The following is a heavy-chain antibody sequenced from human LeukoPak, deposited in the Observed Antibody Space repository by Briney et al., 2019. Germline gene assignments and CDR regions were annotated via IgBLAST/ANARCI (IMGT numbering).Heavy chain of an antibody. D-gene: IGHD1-14*01. CDR2: ISWNSGSI. CDR3: IKDIRPGGMDV. V-gene: IGHV3-9*01. Sequence: GRSLRLSCAASGFTFDDYAMHWVRQAPGKGLEWVSGISWNSGSIGYADSVKGRFTISRDNAKNSLYLQMNSLRAEDTAIYYCIKDIRPGGMDVWGQGITVTVSS. J-gene: IGHJ6*02. CDR1: GFTFDDYA.